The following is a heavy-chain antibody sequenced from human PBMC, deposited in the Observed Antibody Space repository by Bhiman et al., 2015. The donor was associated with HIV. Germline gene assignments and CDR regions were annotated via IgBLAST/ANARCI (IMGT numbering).Heavy chain of an antibody. CDR2: ISWNSGSI. CDR1: GFTFDDYA. Sequence: EVQLVESGGGLVQPGRSLRLSCAASGFTFDDYAMHWVRQAPGKGLEWVSGISWNSGSIGYADSVKGRFTISRDNAKNSLYLQMNSLRAEDTALYYCAKSAGPYCGGDCYSLLSGAFDIWGQGTMVTVSS. D-gene: IGHD2-21*02. J-gene: IGHJ3*02. CDR3: AKSAGPYCGGDCYSLLSGAFDI. V-gene: IGHV3-9*01.